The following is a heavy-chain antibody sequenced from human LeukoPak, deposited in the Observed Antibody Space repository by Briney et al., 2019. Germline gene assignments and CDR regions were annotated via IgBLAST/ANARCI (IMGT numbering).Heavy chain of an antibody. CDR3: ATYEVVPPFGMAVDAFDI. D-gene: IGHD5-24*01. V-gene: IGHV1-24*01. CDR2: FDPEDGET. CDR1: GYTLTELS. Sequence: ASVKVSRKVSGYTLTELSMHWVRQAPGKGLEWMGGFDPEDGETIYAQKFQGRVTMTEDTSTDTAYMELSSLRSEDTAVYYCATYEVVPPFGMAVDAFDIWGQGTMVTVSS. J-gene: IGHJ3*02.